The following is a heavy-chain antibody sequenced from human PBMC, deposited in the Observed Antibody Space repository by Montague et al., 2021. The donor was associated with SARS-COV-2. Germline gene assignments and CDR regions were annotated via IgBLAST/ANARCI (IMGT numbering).Heavy chain of an antibody. CDR1: GFIFSDYY. Sequence: SLRLSCAASGFIFSDYYMTWVRQAPGKGLEWVSYISSSGTFIYYADSLKGRFTISRDNAKNSLYLQVNSLTAEDTAVYYCGRDAKATVYWGQGTLVTVSS. CDR2: ISSSGTFI. V-gene: IGHV3-11*01. CDR3: GRDAKATVY. D-gene: IGHD1-1*01. J-gene: IGHJ4*02.